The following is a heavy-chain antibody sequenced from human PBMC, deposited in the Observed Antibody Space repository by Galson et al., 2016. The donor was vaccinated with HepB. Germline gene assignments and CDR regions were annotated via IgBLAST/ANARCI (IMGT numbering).Heavy chain of an antibody. V-gene: IGHV1-46*01. CDR3: VRGGDGYTYSYFDY. D-gene: IGHD5-24*01. Sequence: LVKVSCKASGYSFITKYLHWVRQAPGQGPEWMGLVNPSSGSTTYAQKFKGRLAMTSDTSTSTVYMELRSLRSEDAAVYFCVRGGDGYTYSYFDYWGQGTLVSVSS. J-gene: IGHJ4*02. CDR1: GYSFITKY. CDR2: VNPSSGST.